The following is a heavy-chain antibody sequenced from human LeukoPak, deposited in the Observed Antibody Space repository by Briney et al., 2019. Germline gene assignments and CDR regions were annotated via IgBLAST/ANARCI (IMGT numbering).Heavy chain of an antibody. CDR1: GGSISSYY. J-gene: IGHJ3*02. Sequence: PSETLSLTCTVSGGSISSYYWSWIRQPPGKGLEWIGYICYSGSTNYNPSLKSRVTISVDTSKNQFSLKLSSVTAADTAVYYCASTKYRGPDAFDIWGQGTMVTVSS. V-gene: IGHV4-59*01. D-gene: IGHD2-2*02. CDR2: ICYSGST. CDR3: ASTKYRGPDAFDI.